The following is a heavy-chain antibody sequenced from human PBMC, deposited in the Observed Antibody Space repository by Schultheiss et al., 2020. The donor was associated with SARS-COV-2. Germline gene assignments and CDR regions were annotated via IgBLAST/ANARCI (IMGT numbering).Heavy chain of an antibody. D-gene: IGHD3-22*01. CDR2: ISSSSSYI. V-gene: IGHV3-21*01. CDR3: ARVIPSRGTSAFDI. J-gene: IGHJ3*02. CDR1: GFTFSSYS. Sequence: GESLKISCAASGFTFSSYSMNWVRQAPGKGLEWVSSISSSSSYIYYADSVKGRFTISRDNAKNSLYLQMNSLRAEDTAVYYCARVIPSRGTSAFDIWGQGTMVTVSS.